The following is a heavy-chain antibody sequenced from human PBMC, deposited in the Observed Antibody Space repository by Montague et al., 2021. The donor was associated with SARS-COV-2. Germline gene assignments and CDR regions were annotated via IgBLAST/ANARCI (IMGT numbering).Heavy chain of an antibody. CDR3: ARSTSGWFIY. CDR2: MYSSGTT. D-gene: IGHD6-19*01. V-gene: IGHV4-39*01. CDR1: GGSISSTSFF. Sequence: SETLSLTCSVSGGSISSTSFFWAWIRQPPGKGLEWVGSMYSSGTTYYNPSLKSRVTISGDTSRNQLSVRLSSVTAADTAVYYCARSTSGWFIYWGQGTLVPVSS. J-gene: IGHJ4*02.